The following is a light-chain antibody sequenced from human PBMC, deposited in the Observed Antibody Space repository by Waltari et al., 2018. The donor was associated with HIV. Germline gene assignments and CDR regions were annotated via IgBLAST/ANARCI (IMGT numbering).Light chain of an antibody. CDR3: GAWDSTLNAGV. CDR2: DND. V-gene: IGLV1-51*01. Sequence: QSMLTQPPSVSAAPGKKVTISCSVTGSNLANNYVSWYQHLPGAAPKLVIYDNDKRPSGIPDRFSGSKSGSSATLVITVLQTEDEGDYYCGAWDSTLNAGVFGGGTTLTVL. J-gene: IGLJ3*02. CDR1: GSNLANNY.